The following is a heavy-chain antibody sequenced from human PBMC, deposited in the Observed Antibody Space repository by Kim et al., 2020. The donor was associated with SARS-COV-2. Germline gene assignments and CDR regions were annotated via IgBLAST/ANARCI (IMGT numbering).Heavy chain of an antibody. V-gene: IGHV4-59*01. Sequence: SETRSLTCTVSSDSISSYYCSWIRQLPGKGLEWIGYIYYSGSTDYNPSLKSRVTISWDTSKNQFSLDLTSVTDADTAVYYCARSEGRGSWHQFDYWGQGILVTVSS. J-gene: IGHJ4*02. CDR1: SDSISSYY. CDR2: IYYSGST. D-gene: IGHD6-13*01. CDR3: ARSEGRGSWHQFDY.